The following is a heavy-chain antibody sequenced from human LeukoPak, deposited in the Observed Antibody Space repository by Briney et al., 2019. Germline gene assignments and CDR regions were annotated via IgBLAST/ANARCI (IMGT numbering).Heavy chain of an antibody. CDR2: INPNSGGT. J-gene: IGHJ4*02. D-gene: IGHD1-26*01. Sequence: GASVKVSCKASGYTFTGYYMHWVRQAPGQGLEWMGWINPNSGGTNYAQKFQGRVTMTRDTSISTAYMELRSLRSDDTAVYYCARDHDGSCPDYWGQGTLVTVSS. V-gene: IGHV1-2*02. CDR3: ARDHDGSCPDY. CDR1: GYTFTGYY.